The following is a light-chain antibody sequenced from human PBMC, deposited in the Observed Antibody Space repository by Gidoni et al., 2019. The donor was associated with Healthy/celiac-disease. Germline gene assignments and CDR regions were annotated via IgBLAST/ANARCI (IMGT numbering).Light chain of an antibody. CDR2: DAS. CDR3: QQRSNWPT. Sequence: ELVLTQSPATLSLSPGERATLSCRASQSVSSYLAWYQQKPGQAPRILIYDASNRATGIPARFSGSGSGTDFTLTISSLEPEDFAVYYCQQRSNWPTFGGGTKVEIK. CDR1: QSVSSY. V-gene: IGKV3-11*01. J-gene: IGKJ4*01.